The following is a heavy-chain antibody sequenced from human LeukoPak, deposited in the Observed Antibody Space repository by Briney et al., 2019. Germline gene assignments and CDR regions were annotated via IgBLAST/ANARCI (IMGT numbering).Heavy chain of an antibody. V-gene: IGHV1-69*05. Sequence: GASVKVSCKASGGTFSSYAISWVRQAPGQGLDWMGGIMPIFGTANYAQKFQGRVTITTDESTSTAYMELSSLRSEDTAVYYCHIVGATTAADYWGQGTLVTVSS. CDR1: GGTFSSYA. CDR2: IMPIFGTA. D-gene: IGHD1-26*01. CDR3: HIVGATTAADY. J-gene: IGHJ4*02.